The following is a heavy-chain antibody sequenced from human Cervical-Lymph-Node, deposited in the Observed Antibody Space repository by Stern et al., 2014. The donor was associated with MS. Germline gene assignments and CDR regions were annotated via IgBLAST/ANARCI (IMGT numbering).Heavy chain of an antibody. V-gene: IGHV1-69*01. CDR3: VRDGEIAVAAFDV. J-gene: IGHJ3*01. Sequence: QVQLVQSGAELKKPGSSVKVSCKASGGTFTNYAISWVRQSPGQGLEWMGGIIPLFGTAHYAQNFQGRVTITADESTSTAYMDLSSLRSEDTAMYYCVRDGEIAVAAFDVWGQGTMVTVSS. D-gene: IGHD6-19*01. CDR1: GGTFTNYA. CDR2: IIPLFGTA.